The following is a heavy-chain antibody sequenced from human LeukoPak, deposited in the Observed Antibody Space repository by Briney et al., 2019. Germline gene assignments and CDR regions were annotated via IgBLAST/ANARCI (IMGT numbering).Heavy chain of an antibody. J-gene: IGHJ6*02. CDR2: INTNTGNP. Sequence: GASVTVSCTASGYTFTSYAMNWVRQAPGQGLEWMGWINTNTGNPTYAQGFTGRFVFSLDTSVSTAYLQISSLKAEDTAVYYCARVLTAARVSYYYGMDVWGQGTTDTVSS. V-gene: IGHV7-4-1*02. CDR3: ARVLTAARVSYYYGMDV. CDR1: GYTFTSYA. D-gene: IGHD6-6*01.